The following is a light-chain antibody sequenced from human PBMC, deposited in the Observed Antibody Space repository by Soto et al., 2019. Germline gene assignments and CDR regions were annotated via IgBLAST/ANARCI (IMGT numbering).Light chain of an antibody. Sequence: QSALTQPASVSGSPGQSITISCTGTSSDVGSYNFVSWYQHHPGKAPTMMIYEVSKRPSEISNRFSGSKSGNTASLTISGLQAEDEADYYCGSYAGSNTLLFGGGTKVTVL. CDR3: GSYAGSNTLL. CDR1: SSDVGSYNF. J-gene: IGLJ2*01. CDR2: EVS. V-gene: IGLV2-23*01.